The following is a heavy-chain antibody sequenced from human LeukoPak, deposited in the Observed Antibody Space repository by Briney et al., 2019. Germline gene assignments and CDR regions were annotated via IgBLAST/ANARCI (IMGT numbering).Heavy chain of an antibody. Sequence: PPETLSLTCAVSGGSISSSNWWSWVRQPPGKGLEWIGEIYHSGSTNYNPSLKSRVTISVDTSKNQFSLKLTSVTAADTAVYYCARVAYGSGSRLIDCWGQGTLVTISS. CDR3: ARVAYGSGSRLIDC. V-gene: IGHV4-4*03. D-gene: IGHD3-10*01. CDR2: IYHSGST. J-gene: IGHJ4*02. CDR1: GGSISSSNW.